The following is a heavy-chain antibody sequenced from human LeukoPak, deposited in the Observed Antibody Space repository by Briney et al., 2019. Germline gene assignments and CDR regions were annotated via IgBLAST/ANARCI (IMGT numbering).Heavy chain of an antibody. CDR2: IRSKAYGGTT. V-gene: IGHV3-49*04. CDR3: TGSLGSSGWGHYYYMDV. CDR1: GFTFGDYA. J-gene: IGHJ6*03. D-gene: IGHD6-19*01. Sequence: GRSLRLSCTASGFTFGDYAMSWVRQAPGKGLEWVGFIRSKAYGGTTEYAASVKGRFTISGDDSKGIAYLQMNSLKTEDTAVYYCTGSLGSSGWGHYYYMDVWGKGTTVTISS.